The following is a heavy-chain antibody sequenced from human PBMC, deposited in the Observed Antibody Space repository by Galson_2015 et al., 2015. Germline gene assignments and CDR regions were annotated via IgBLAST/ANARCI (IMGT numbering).Heavy chain of an antibody. J-gene: IGHJ5*02. CDR2: VNTNTGNP. Sequence: SVKVSCKASGFPFTSYAVNWVRQAPGQGLEWMGWVNTNTGNPTYAQAFTGRFVFSLDTSVSTAYLQITSLKAEDTAVYYCARSWWGYDYSSATNWLDPWGQGTLVTVSS. CDR1: GFPFTSYA. CDR3: ARSWWGYDYSSATNWLDP. V-gene: IGHV7-4-1*02. D-gene: IGHD3-3*01.